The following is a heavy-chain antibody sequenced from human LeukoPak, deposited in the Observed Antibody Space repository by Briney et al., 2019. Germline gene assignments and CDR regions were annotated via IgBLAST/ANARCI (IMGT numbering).Heavy chain of an antibody. J-gene: IGHJ5*02. Sequence: GGSLRLSCAASGFTSSTCGMHWVRQAPGKGREGVAFINDGGNRRDYADSVKGRLTISRDTSKNILYLQMNSLRAEDTAVYYCARGDSGYYFWFDPWGQGTLVTVSS. CDR2: INDGGNRR. CDR3: ARGDSGYYFWFDP. D-gene: IGHD3-22*01. CDR1: GFTSSTCG. V-gene: IGHV3-30*02.